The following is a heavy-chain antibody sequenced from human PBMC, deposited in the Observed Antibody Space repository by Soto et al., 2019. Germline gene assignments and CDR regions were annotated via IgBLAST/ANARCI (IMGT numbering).Heavy chain of an antibody. CDR1: GFTLSDYY. CDR3: ARGRYALDY. D-gene: IGHD3-16*01. J-gene: IGHJ4*02. Sequence: GGSLRLSCAASGFTLSDYYMSWIRQAPGKGLEWVSHISGSGNTIDYADSVKGRFTISRDNAKNSLYLQMNSLRDDDTAVFYCARGRYALDYWGQGTRVTVPS. CDR2: ISGSGNTI. V-gene: IGHV3-11*01.